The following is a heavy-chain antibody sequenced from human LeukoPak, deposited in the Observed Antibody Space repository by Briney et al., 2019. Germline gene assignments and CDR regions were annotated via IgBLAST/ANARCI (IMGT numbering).Heavy chain of an antibody. CDR2: IRYDGNNK. CDR3: AKGTVGAYEIDY. V-gene: IGHV3-30*02. J-gene: IGHJ4*02. CDR1: GFPFSSYG. D-gene: IGHD1-26*01. Sequence: PGGSLRLSCGAPGFPFSSYGLHWVRQAPGRGLEWVAFIRYDGNNKYYADSVKGRFTISRDNSKNTLYLQMNSLRTEDSAVYYCAKGTVGAYEIDYWGQGTLVTVSS.